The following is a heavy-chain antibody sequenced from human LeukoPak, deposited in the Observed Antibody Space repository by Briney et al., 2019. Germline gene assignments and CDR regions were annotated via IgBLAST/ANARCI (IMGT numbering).Heavy chain of an antibody. CDR2: IYYSGST. D-gene: IGHD2-2*02. V-gene: IGHV4-39*07. CDR1: GGSISSTNYY. Sequence: SETLSLTCTVSGGSISSTNYYWGWIRQPPGKGLEWIGNIYYSGSTYYNPSLKSRVTISVDTSKNQFSLKVSSVTAADTALYYCARVPTADCTSTSCYSWFDPWGQGTLVTVSS. CDR3: ARVPTADCTSTSCYSWFDP. J-gene: IGHJ5*02.